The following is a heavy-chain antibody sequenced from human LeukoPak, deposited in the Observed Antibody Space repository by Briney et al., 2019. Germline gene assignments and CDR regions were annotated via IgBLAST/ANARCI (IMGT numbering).Heavy chain of an antibody. J-gene: IGHJ4*02. Sequence: PSETPPLIRAVYGGSFSGYYWRWIRQPPGKGLEWIGEINHSGSTNYNPSLKSRVTISVDTSKNQFSLKLSSVTAADTAVYYCARGGIVLMVYGGRGYFDYWVQGTLVTVSS. CDR3: ARGGIVLMVYGGRGYFDY. V-gene: IGHV4-34*01. CDR2: INHSGST. CDR1: GGSFSGYY. D-gene: IGHD2-8*01.